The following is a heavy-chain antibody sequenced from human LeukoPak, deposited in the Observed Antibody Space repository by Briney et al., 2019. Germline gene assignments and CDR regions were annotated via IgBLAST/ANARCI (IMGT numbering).Heavy chain of an antibody. CDR3: AKAPSMIVEENDY. CDR1: GFTFSSYS. D-gene: IGHD3-22*01. Sequence: GGSLRLSCAASGFTFSSYSMNWVRQAPGKGLEWVSSISSSSSYIYYADSVKGRFTISRDNSKNTLYLQMNSLRAEDTAVYYCAKAPSMIVEENDYWGQGTLVTVSS. CDR2: ISSSSSYI. J-gene: IGHJ4*02. V-gene: IGHV3-21*04.